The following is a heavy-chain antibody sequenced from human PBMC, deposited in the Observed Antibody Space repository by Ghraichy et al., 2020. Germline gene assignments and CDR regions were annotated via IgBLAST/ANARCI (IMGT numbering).Heavy chain of an antibody. CDR3: ARGSTVVRFFYYDGMDV. V-gene: IGHV3-48*02. J-gene: IGHJ6*02. Sequence: GGSLRLSCVGSGFTFSSYSMNWVRQSPGKGLEWISYITSSSRTIFYADSVKGRFTISRDNAKKSLYLQMNSLRDEDTAVYYCARGSTVVRFFYYDGMDVWGQGTTVTVSS. CDR1: GFTFSSYS. D-gene: IGHD4-23*01. CDR2: ITSSSRTI.